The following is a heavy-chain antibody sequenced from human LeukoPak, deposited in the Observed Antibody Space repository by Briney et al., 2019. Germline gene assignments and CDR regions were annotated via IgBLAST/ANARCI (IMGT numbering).Heavy chain of an antibody. D-gene: IGHD3-10*01. Sequence: GGSLRLSCAASGFTFSSYAMSWVRQAPGKGLEWVGRIKSKTDGGTTDYAAPVKGRFTISRDDSKNTLYLQMNSLKTEDTAVYYCTSQFITMALGGWGQGTLVIVSS. CDR2: IKSKTDGGTT. CDR1: GFTFSSYA. CDR3: TSQFITMALGG. J-gene: IGHJ4*02. V-gene: IGHV3-15*01.